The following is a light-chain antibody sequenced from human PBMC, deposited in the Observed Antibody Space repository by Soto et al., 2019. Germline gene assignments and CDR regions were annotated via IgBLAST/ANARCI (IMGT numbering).Light chain of an antibody. J-gene: IGKJ1*01. V-gene: IGKV1-39*01. CDR2: AAS. Sequence: DIQMTQSPSSLSASVGDRVSITCRASQSITSYLNWYQQKPGKAPELLIYAASSLQSGVPSRFSGSGSGTDFTLTISSLQPVDFATYYCQQSYIYPRTFGQGTKVEIK. CDR3: QQSYIYPRT. CDR1: QSITSY.